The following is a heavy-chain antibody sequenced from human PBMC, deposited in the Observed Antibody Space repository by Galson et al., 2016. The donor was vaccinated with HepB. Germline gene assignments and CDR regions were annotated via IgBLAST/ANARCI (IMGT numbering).Heavy chain of an antibody. V-gene: IGHV1-3*04. D-gene: IGHD1-26*01. CDR3: VREVAATFRFDF. CDR1: GYTFAKYT. CDR2: INTGDGTT. Sequence: SVKVSCKASGYTFAKYTVQWLRQAPGQRLEWMGWINTGDGTTKYSQKFQGRVIFTRDTSASTAYMELSSLRSEDTAVYYCVREVAATFRFDFWGPGTLVTVSS. J-gene: IGHJ4*02.